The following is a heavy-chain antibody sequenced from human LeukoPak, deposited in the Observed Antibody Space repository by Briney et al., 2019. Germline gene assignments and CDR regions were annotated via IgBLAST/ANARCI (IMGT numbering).Heavy chain of an antibody. V-gene: IGHV3-21*04. CDR3: ARDPTTNAFDI. J-gene: IGHJ3*02. CDR2: ISSSSSYI. CDR1: GFTFSSYS. Sequence: PGGSLRLSCAASGFTFSSYSMNWVRQAPGKGLEWVSSISSSSSYIYYADSVRGRFTISRDNAKNSLYLQMNSLRAEDTAIYYCARDPTTNAFDIWGHGTMVTVSS. D-gene: IGHD1-26*01.